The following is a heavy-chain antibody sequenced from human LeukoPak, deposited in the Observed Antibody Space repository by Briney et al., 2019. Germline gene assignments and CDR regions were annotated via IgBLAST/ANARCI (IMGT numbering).Heavy chain of an antibody. J-gene: IGHJ4*02. V-gene: IGHV4-59*08. CDR2: IYYSGST. Sequence: KSSEILSLTCTVSGGSISSYYWSWIRQPPGKGLEWIGYIYYSGSTNYDPSLKSRVTISVDTSKNQFSLKLSSVTAADTAVYYCARLVLNWNYKFDYWGQGTLVTVSS. CDR3: ARLVLNWNYKFDY. D-gene: IGHD1-7*01. CDR1: GGSISSYY.